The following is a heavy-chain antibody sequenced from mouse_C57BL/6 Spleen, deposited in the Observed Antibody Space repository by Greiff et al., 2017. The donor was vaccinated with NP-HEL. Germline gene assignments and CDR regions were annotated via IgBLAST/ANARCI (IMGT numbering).Heavy chain of an antibody. CDR2: IYPGDGDT. CDR3: ARSSNPLFDY. D-gene: IGHD2-5*01. CDR1: GYAFSSSW. V-gene: IGHV1-82*01. Sequence: VQLQQSGPELVKPGASVKISCKASGYAFSSSWMNWVKQRPGKGLEWIGRIYPGDGDTNYNGKFKGKATLTADKSSSTAYMQLSSLTSEDSAVYFCARSSNPLFDYWGQGTTLTVSS. J-gene: IGHJ2*01.